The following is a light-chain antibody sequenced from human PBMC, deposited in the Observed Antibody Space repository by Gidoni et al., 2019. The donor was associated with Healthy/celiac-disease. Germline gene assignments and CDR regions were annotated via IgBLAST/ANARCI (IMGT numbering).Light chain of an antibody. CDR3: QQYGSSPST. CDR1: QSVSSSY. J-gene: IGKJ1*01. V-gene: IGKV3-20*01. Sequence: EIVLTQSPGPLSLSPGERATLSCRASQSVSSSYLAWYQQKPGQAPRLLIYGASSRATGIPDRFSGSGSGTDFTLTISILEPEDFAVYYCQQYGSSPSTFXXXTKVEIK. CDR2: GAS.